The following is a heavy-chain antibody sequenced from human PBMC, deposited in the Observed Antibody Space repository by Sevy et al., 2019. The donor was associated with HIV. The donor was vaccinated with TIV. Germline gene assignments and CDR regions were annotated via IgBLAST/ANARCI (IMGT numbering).Heavy chain of an antibody. CDR3: AKGNSGSFDY. D-gene: IGHD3-22*01. CDR1: GFSFSNYW. V-gene: IGHV3-7*01. CDR2: IKQDESEK. J-gene: IGHJ4*02. Sequence: GGSLRLSCAASGFSFSNYWMHWVRQAPGKGLEWVANIKQDESEKYYVASVKGRFTISRDNAKKSVYLEMNSLRPEDTAIYYCAKGNSGSFDYWGQGTLVTVSS.